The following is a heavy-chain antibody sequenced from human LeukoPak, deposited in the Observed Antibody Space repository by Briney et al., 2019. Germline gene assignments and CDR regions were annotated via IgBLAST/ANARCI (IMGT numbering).Heavy chain of an antibody. J-gene: IGHJ6*02. CDR2: ISYDGSNK. CDR3: SRRRDGYPSYGMDV. V-gene: IGHV3-30*04. D-gene: IGHD5-24*01. Sequence: PGRSLRLSCAASGFTFSSYAMHWVRQAPGKGLEGVAVISYDGSNKYYADSVKGRFTISRDNSKNTLYLQMNSLRAEDTAVYYCSRRRDGYPSYGMDVWGQGTTVTVSS. CDR1: GFTFSSYA.